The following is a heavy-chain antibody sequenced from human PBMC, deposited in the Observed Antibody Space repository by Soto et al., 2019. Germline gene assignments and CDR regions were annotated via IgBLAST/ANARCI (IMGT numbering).Heavy chain of an antibody. Sequence: QVQLQESGPGLVKPSETLSLTCTVSGGSISSYYWSWIRQPPGKGLEWIGSIYYSGSTNYNPSLKTRVTIAVDTSKNQFSLKLSSVTAADTAVSYCARAGTTYYDILTDAFDICGQGTMVTVS. V-gene: IGHV4-59*08. CDR1: GGSISSYY. CDR3: ARAGTTYYDILTDAFDI. CDR2: IYYSGST. D-gene: IGHD3-9*01. J-gene: IGHJ3*02.